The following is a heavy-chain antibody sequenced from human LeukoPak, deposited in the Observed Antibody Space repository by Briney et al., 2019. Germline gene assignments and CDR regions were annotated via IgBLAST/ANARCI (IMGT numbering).Heavy chain of an antibody. CDR1: GGSISSGDYY. D-gene: IGHD1-26*01. Sequence: SETLSLTCTVSGGSISSGDYYWSWIRQPPGKGLEWIGYIYYSGSTYYNPSFKSRVTVSLDTSKNQLSLFLTSVTAADTAMYYCARSFSGSYYFEYWGQGTLVTVSS. CDR2: IYYSGST. CDR3: ARSFSGSYYFEY. J-gene: IGHJ4*02. V-gene: IGHV4-30-4*01.